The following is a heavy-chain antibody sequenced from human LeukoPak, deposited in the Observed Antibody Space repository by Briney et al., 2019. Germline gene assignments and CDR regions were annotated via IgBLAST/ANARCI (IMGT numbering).Heavy chain of an antibody. Sequence: ASVKVSCKASGYTFTSYGISWVRQAPGQGLEWMGRIIPILGIANYAQKFQGRVTITADKSTSTAYMELSSLRSEDTAVYYCARDPQAQNWFDPWGQGTLVTVSS. CDR1: GYTFTSYG. V-gene: IGHV1-69*04. CDR2: IIPILGIA. J-gene: IGHJ5*02. CDR3: ARDPQAQNWFDP.